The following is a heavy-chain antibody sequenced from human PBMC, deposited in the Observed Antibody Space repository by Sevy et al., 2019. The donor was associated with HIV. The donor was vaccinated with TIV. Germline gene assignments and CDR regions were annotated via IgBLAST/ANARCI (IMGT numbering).Heavy chain of an antibody. J-gene: IGHJ4*02. CDR1: GFTFSSYS. V-gene: IGHV3-21*01. Sequence: GESLKISCAASGFTFSSYSMNWVRQAPGKGLEWVSSISSSSSYIYYADSVKGRFTISRDNAKNSLYLKMSSLRTEDTAVYYCARVLDIVVVRAAILTTGPTDYWGQVTLVTVSS. CDR2: ISSSSSYI. CDR3: ARVLDIVVVRAAILTTGPTDY. D-gene: IGHD2-2*02.